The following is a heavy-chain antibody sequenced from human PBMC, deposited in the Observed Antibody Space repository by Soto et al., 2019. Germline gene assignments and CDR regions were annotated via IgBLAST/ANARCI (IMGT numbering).Heavy chain of an antibody. Sequence: SVKVSCKASGGTFSSYAISWVRQAPGQGLEWMGGIIPIFGTANYAQKFQGRVTITADESTSTAYMELSSLRSEDTAVYYCARDLWPQNWFDPWGQGTLVTVSS. V-gene: IGHV1-69*13. CDR1: GGTFSSYA. CDR3: ARDLWPQNWFDP. CDR2: IIPIFGTA. J-gene: IGHJ5*02.